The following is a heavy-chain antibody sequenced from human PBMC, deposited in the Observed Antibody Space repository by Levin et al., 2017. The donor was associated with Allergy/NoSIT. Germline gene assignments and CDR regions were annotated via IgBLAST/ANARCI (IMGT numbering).Heavy chain of an antibody. CDR3: ARGVPDDY. V-gene: IGHV3-21*01. D-gene: IGHD3-10*01. CDR2: ISSSSNYI. Sequence: GGSLRLSCAASGFTFSTYSMNWVRQAPGKGLEWVSSISSSSNYIYYADSVKGRFTISRDNAKNSLYLQMNSLRAEDTAVYYCARGVPDDYWGQGTLVTGSA. CDR1: GFTFSTYS. J-gene: IGHJ4*02.